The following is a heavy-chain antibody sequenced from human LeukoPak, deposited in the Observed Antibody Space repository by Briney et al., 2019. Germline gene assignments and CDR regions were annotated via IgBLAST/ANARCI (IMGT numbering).Heavy chain of an antibody. CDR3: ATLDSTKSVF. D-gene: IGHD2-2*01. CDR2: IKQDGSEE. Sequence: GGSLRLTCVASEFRFGRDWISWVRQAPGKGLEWVACIKQDGSEEYYVGSVRGRFTVSVYNGKNSLYLQMNSLRAEDTARYYCATLDSTKSVFWGRGTAVTVSS. J-gene: IGHJ1*01. V-gene: IGHV3-7*01. CDR1: EFRFGRDW.